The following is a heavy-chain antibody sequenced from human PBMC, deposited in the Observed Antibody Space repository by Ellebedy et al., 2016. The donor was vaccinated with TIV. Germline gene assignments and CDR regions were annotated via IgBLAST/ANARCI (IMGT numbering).Heavy chain of an antibody. CDR3: GRAREPGYFAYYYYGMDV. CDR1: GITFSTYG. Sequence: GESLKISCAASGITFSTYGMHWVRQAPGKGLAWVALILYDGTNKFYADSVKGRFTVSRDNAKNTLYLQMNSLRGDDTAVYYCGRAREPGYFAYYYYGMDVWGQGTTVTVSS. J-gene: IGHJ6*02. V-gene: IGHV3-30*02. CDR2: ILYDGTNK. D-gene: IGHD3-9*01.